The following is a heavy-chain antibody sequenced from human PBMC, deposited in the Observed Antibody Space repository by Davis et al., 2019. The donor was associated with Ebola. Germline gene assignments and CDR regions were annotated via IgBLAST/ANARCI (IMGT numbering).Heavy chain of an antibody. CDR3: ARYGSGTYRFEY. J-gene: IGHJ4*02. D-gene: IGHD3-10*01. V-gene: IGHV4-30-4*07. CDR2: IYNSGST. Sequence: MPSETLSLTCAVSAGSITSGDYSWSWIRRPPGKGLEWIGYIYNSGSTFYNPSLQSRVTISLDTSKKQASLKLSSVTAADTAIYYCARYGSGTYRFEYWGQGTLVTVSS. CDR1: AGSITSGDYS.